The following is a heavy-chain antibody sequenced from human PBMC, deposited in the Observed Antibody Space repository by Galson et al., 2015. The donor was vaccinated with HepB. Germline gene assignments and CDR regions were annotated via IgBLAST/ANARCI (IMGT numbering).Heavy chain of an antibody. CDR2: IYSGGST. CDR1: GFTVSSNY. Sequence: SLRLSCAASGFTVSSNYMSWVRQAPGKGLEWVSVIYSGGSTYYADSVKGRFTISRDNSKNTLYLQMNSLRAEDTAVYYCARDFKTFFSRHYGMDVWGQGTTVTVSS. J-gene: IGHJ6*02. D-gene: IGHD3-3*02. V-gene: IGHV3-66*02. CDR3: ARDFKTFFSRHYGMDV.